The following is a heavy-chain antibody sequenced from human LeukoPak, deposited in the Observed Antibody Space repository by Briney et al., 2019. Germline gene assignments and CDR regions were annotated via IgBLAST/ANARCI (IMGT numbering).Heavy chain of an antibody. D-gene: IGHD4-17*01. CDR3: ARSMTPVSDDAFDI. V-gene: IGHV3-48*03. CDR1: GFTFSSYE. J-gene: IGHJ3*02. Sequence: GRSLRLSCAASGFTFSSYEMNWVRQAPGKGLEWVSYISSSGSTIYYADSVKGRFTISRDNAKNSLYLQMNSLRAEDTAVYYCARSMTPVSDDAFDIWGQGTMVTVSS. CDR2: ISSSGSTI.